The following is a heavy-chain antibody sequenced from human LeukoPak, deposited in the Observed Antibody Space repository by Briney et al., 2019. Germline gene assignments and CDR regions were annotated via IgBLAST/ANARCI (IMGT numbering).Heavy chain of an antibody. Sequence: TSQTLSLTCAVSGGSISSGGYSWSWIRQPPGKGLEWIGYIYHSGSTYYSPSLKSRVTISVDRSKNQFSLKPSSVTAADTAVYYCARGTERASWFDPWGQGTLVTVSS. CDR3: ARGTERASWFDP. CDR1: GGSISSGGYS. CDR2: IYHSGST. J-gene: IGHJ5*02. V-gene: IGHV4-30-2*01. D-gene: IGHD1-1*01.